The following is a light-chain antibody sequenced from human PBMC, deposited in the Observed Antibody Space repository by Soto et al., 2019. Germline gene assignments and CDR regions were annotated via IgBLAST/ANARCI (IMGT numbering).Light chain of an antibody. CDR2: AAS. V-gene: IGKV1-27*01. J-gene: IGKJ2*01. Sequence: DIQMTQSPSSLSASVGDRVTITCRASQGISNYLAWYQQKPGKVPKLLIYAASTLQSGVPPRFTGSGSGTDFTLTISSLQPEDVAIYYCQKYNSATHTFGQGTKLEIK. CDR1: QGISNY. CDR3: QKYNSATHT.